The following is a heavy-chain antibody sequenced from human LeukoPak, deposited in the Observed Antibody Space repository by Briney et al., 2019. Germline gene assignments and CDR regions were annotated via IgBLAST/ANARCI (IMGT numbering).Heavy chain of an antibody. CDR3: ARNLEYSSSWYSFGS. V-gene: IGHV4-59*08. CDR2: IHYSGST. Sequence: SETLSLTCTVSGGSISSYYGSWIRQPPGKGLEWIGHIHYSGSTNYNPSLKSRVTISVDTSKNQFSLKLTSVTAADTAVYYCARNLEYSSSWYSFGSWGQGTLVTVSS. J-gene: IGHJ5*02. CDR1: GGSISSYY. D-gene: IGHD6-13*01.